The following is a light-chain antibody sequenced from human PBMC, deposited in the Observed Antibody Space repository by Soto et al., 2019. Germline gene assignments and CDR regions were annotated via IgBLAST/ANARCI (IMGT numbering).Light chain of an antibody. V-gene: IGKV1-9*01. J-gene: IGKJ2*01. Sequence: DIQLTQSPSFLSASVGDRVTITCRASQGISSYLAWYQQKPGKAPKLLIYAASTLQSGFPSRLSGSGSGTESTLPITGLHPENFASNYCQQLTSYPPTLAQGTKLKIK. CDR1: QGISSY. CDR3: QQLTSYPPT. CDR2: AAS.